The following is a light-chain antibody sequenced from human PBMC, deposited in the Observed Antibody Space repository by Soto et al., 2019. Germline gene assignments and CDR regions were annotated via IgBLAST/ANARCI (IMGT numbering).Light chain of an antibody. J-gene: IGLJ1*01. V-gene: IGLV2-11*01. CDR2: DVS. Sequence: QSALTQPRSVSGSPGQSVTISCTGTSRDVGGYNSVSWYQQHPGKAPKLMIYDVSQRPSGVPDRFSGSKSGNTASLTISGLQPEDEADYFCCSYAGTYSDVFGTGTKVTVL. CDR1: SRDVGGYNS. CDR3: CSYAGTYSDV.